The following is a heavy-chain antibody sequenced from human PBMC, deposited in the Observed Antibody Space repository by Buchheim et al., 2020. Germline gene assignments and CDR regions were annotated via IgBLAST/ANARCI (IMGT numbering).Heavy chain of an antibody. D-gene: IGHD2-15*01. V-gene: IGHV3-7*01. J-gene: IGHJ6*02. Sequence: EVQLVESGGGLVQPGGSLRLSCAASGFTFSSYWMSWVRQAPGKGPEWVANIKQDGSEKYYVDSVKGRFTISRDNAKNSLYLQMNSLRAEDTAVYYCARDVVVVVAATLNYYYYGMDVWGQGTT. CDR2: IKQDGSEK. CDR1: GFTFSSYW. CDR3: ARDVVVVVAATLNYYYYGMDV.